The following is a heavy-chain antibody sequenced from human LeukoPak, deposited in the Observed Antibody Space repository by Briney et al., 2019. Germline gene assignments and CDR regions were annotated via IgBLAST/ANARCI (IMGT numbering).Heavy chain of an antibody. J-gene: IGHJ4*02. CDR2: ISGSGGST. D-gene: IGHD3-22*01. CDR1: GFTFSSYA. V-gene: IGHV3-23*01. Sequence: GGSLRLSCAASGFTFSSYAMSWVRQAPGKGLEWASAISGSGGSTYYADSVKGRFTISRDNSKNTLYLQMNSLRAEDTAVYYCAKAMRYYYDSSGYYLDYWGQGTLVTVSS. CDR3: AKAMRYYYDSSGYYLDY.